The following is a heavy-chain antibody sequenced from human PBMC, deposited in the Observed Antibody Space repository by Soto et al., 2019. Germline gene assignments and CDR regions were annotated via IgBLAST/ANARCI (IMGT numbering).Heavy chain of an antibody. CDR2: IKSKTAGGTT. J-gene: IGHJ6*02. V-gene: IGHV3-15*01. CDR1: GFTFSNAW. Sequence: GGCLRLSCAVSGFTFSNAWMSWVRPAPGKGLEWVGRIKSKTAGGTTDYAAPGKGRFTISRDDSKTTLYLQLNSLKSEDTAVSDCTTDPATRTSYYYYGIDGWGQGTTVTVSS. D-gene: IGHD2-15*01. CDR3: TTDPATRTSYYYYGIDG.